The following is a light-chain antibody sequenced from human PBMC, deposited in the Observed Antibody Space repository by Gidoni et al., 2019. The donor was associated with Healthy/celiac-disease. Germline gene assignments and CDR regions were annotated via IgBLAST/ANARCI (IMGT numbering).Light chain of an antibody. CDR1: QSISNY. V-gene: IGKV1-39*01. CDR2: VAS. J-gene: IGKJ4*01. Sequence: IQITQSPSSLSASVGDRVTITCRASQSISNYLNWYQQKPRKAPKLLIYVASSLQSGVPSRFSGSGSGTDFTLTISSLQPEDFATYYCQQSYSTPLTFGGGTKVEIK. CDR3: QQSYSTPLT.